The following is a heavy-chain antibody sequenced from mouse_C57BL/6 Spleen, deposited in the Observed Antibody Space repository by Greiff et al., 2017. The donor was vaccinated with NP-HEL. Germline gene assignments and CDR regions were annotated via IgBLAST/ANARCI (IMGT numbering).Heavy chain of an antibody. D-gene: IGHD2-2*01. V-gene: IGHV5-4*03. J-gene: IGHJ2*01. CDR1: GFTFSSYA. CDR2: ISDGGSYT. Sequence: DVKLVESGGGLVKPGGSLKLSCAASGFTFSSYAMSWVRQTPEKRLEWVATISDGGSYTYYPDNVKGRFTISRDNAKNNLYLQMSHLKSEDTAMYYCARGRVTTFDYWGQGTTLTVSS. CDR3: ARGRVTTFDY.